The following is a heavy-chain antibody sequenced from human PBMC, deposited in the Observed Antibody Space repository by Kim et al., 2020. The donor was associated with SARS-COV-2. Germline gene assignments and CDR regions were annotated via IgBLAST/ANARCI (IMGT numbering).Heavy chain of an antibody. J-gene: IGHJ4*02. CDR3: ARHPSKYGDYGYFDY. V-gene: IGHV4-59*08. D-gene: IGHD4-17*01. Sequence: PSLKSRVTISVDTSKNQFSLKLSSVTAADTAVYFCARHPSKYGDYGYFDYWGQGTLVTVSS.